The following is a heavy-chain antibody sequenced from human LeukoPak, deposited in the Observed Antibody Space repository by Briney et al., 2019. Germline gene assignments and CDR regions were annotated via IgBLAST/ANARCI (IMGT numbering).Heavy chain of an antibody. CDR1: GYTFTDYY. CDR3: ARGGGVVVPPARPPFQD. J-gene: IGHJ1*01. D-gene: IGHD2-2*01. V-gene: IGHV1-2*02. Sequence: ASVKVSCKTSGYTFTDYYMHWVRQAPGQGLEWMGWINPNSGGTNYAQMFQGRVTVARDTSISTAYMELSRLRSDDTAVYYCARGGGVVVPPARPPFQDWSQGTLVTVSS. CDR2: INPNSGGT.